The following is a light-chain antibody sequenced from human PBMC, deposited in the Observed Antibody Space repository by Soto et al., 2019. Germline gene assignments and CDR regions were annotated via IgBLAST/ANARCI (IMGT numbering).Light chain of an antibody. CDR2: GAS. J-gene: IGKJ1*01. V-gene: IGKV3-15*01. Sequence: EIVMTQSPATLSVSPGERATLSCRASQSVSSKLAWYQQKPGQAPRLLIYGASTRATGIPARFSGSGSGTEFTLTISSRQSEDFAVYYCQQYNNRPGTFGQGTKAE. CDR1: QSVSSK. CDR3: QQYNNRPGT.